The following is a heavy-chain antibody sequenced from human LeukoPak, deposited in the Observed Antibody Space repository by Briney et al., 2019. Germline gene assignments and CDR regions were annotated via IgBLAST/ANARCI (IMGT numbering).Heavy chain of an antibody. CDR3: ARGGNSKASDY. CDR1: GGSVSSGSYY. CDR2: IYYSGST. J-gene: IGHJ4*02. D-gene: IGHD4-23*01. Sequence: PSETLSLTCTVSGGSVSSGSYYWSWIRQPPGKGLEWIGYIYYSGSTNYNPSLKSRVTISVDTSKNQFSLKLSFVTAADTAVYYCARGGNSKASDYWGQGTLVTVSS. V-gene: IGHV4-61*01.